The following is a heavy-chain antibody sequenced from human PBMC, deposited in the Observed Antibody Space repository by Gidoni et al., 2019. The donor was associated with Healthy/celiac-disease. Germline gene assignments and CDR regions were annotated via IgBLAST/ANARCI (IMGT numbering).Heavy chain of an antibody. CDR3: ARDRAIAVAGTFNWFDP. CDR2: ISSSSSYI. J-gene: IGHJ5*02. CDR1: GFTFSSYS. D-gene: IGHD6-19*01. Sequence: EVQLVESGGGLVKPGGSLRLSCAASGFTFSSYSMNWVRQAPGKGLEWVSSISSSSSYIYYADSVKGRFTISRDNAKNSLYLQMNSLRAEDTAVYYCARDRAIAVAGTFNWFDPWGQGTLVTVSS. V-gene: IGHV3-21*01.